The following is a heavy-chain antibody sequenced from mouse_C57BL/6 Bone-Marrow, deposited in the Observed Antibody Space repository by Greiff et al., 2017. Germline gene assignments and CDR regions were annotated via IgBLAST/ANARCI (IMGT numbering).Heavy chain of an antibody. CDR1: GFTFSSYA. V-gene: IGHV5-4*03. CDR3: ARVLYYGLDY. Sequence: EVKVVESGGGLVKPGGSLKLSCAASGFTFSSYAMSWVRQTPEKRLEWVATISDGGSYTYYPDNVKGRVTISRDNAKNNLYLQMSHLKSEDTAMYYCARVLYYGLDYWGQGTTLTVSS. J-gene: IGHJ2*01. D-gene: IGHD1-1*01. CDR2: ISDGGSYT.